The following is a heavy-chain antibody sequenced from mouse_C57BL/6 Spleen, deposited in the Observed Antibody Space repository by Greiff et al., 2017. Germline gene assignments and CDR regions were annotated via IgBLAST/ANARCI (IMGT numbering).Heavy chain of an antibody. CDR3: ARGGYGNYVSYFDY. Sequence: VQLQESGAELVRPGTSVKMSCKVSGYTFTNYWIGWAKQRPGHGLEWIGDIYPGGGYTNYNEKFKGKATLTADKSSSTAYMQFSSLTSEDSAIYYCARGGYGNYVSYFDYWGQGTTLTVSS. J-gene: IGHJ2*01. D-gene: IGHD2-10*02. CDR1: GYTFTNYW. V-gene: IGHV1-63*01. CDR2: IYPGGGYT.